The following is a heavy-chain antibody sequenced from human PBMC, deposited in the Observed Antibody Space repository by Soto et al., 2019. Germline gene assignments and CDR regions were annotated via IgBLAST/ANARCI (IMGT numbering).Heavy chain of an antibody. D-gene: IGHD3-16*01. CDR1: GYTFTSYD. V-gene: IGHV1-8*01. CDR3: ARERGGGYFYY. CDR2: MNPNSDNT. J-gene: IGHJ4*02. Sequence: QVQLVQSGAEVKKPGASVKVSCKASGYTFTSYDINWVRQATGQGLEWMGWMNPNSDNTGYAQKFQGRLTMTRKTTKITAYMELRSLGSADTAVYFCARERGGGYFYYWGQGILVTVSS.